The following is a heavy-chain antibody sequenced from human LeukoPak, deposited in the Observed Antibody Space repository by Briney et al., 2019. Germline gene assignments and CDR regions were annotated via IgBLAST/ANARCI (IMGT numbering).Heavy chain of an antibody. V-gene: IGHV4-31*03. Sequence: SQTLSLTCTVSGGSISSDIYYWGWIRHHPEKGLEWIGYIYHTGSPYQNPSLKSRATLSVDTYQNQFSLKLSSVTAADTAVYYCARARGWLQFYWFDPWGQGTLVTVSS. CDR1: GGSISSDIYY. CDR3: ARARGWLQFYWFDP. J-gene: IGHJ5*02. D-gene: IGHD5-24*01. CDR2: IYHTGSP.